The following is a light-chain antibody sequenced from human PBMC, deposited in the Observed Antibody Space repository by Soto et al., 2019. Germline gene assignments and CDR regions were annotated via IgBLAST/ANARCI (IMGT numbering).Light chain of an antibody. CDR3: GTWDISLSGV. CDR1: SSNIGNNY. CDR2: DND. J-gene: IGLJ3*02. V-gene: IGLV1-51*01. Sequence: QSVLTQPPSVSAAPGQKVTISCSGSSSNIGNNYVSWYQQVPGTAPKLLIYDNDKRPPGIPDRFSGSKSGTSATLGITGLQTGDEADYYCGTWDISLSGVFGGGTK.